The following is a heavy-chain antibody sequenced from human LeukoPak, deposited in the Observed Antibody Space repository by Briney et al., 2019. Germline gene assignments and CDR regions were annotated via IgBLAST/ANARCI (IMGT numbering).Heavy chain of an antibody. CDR3: ARPQHTGSTNAFEI. CDR2: IYTSGST. V-gene: IGHV4-4*09. J-gene: IGHJ3*02. D-gene: IGHD1-26*01. Sequence: SETLSLTCTVFGGSISTYYWSWIRQPPGKGLEWIGCIYTSGSTTYSPSLKSRVTMLIDTSRNQFSLKLTSATAADTAVYYCARPQHTGSTNAFEIWGQGTMVAVSS. CDR1: GGSISTYY.